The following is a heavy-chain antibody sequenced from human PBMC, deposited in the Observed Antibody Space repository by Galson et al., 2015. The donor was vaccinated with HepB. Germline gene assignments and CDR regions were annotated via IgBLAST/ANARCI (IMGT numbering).Heavy chain of an antibody. V-gene: IGHV3-64D*06. J-gene: IGHJ4*02. CDR2: ISSNGGST. Sequence: SLRLSCAASGFTFSSYAMHWVRQAPGKGLEYVSAISSNGGSTYYADSVKGRFTISRDNSKNTLYLQMSSLRAEDTAVYYCVIDIVVVPAAIGVGDYWGQGTLVTVSS. CDR1: GFTFSSYA. CDR3: VIDIVVVPAAIGVGDY. D-gene: IGHD2-2*01.